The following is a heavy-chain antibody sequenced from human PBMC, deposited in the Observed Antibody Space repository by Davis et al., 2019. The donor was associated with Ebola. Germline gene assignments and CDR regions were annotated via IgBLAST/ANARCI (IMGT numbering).Heavy chain of an antibody. J-gene: IGHJ4*02. V-gene: IGHV4-30-2*01. CDR3: AREGPRDSFDF. CDR2: INHSGST. CDR1: GASISSGGYF. Sequence: SETLSLTCAVSGASISSGGYFWSWIRQTPGKGLEWIGYINHSGSTYYNPSLKSRVTISVDTSKNQFSLNLTSVTAADTAVYYCAREGPRDSFDFWGQGTLVTVSS. D-gene: IGHD5-24*01.